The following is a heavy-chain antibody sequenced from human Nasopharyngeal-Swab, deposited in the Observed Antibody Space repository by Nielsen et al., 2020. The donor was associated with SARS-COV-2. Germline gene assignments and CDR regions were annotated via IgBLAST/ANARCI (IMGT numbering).Heavy chain of an antibody. V-gene: IGHV3-74*01. J-gene: IGHJ3*02. Sequence: GGSLRLSCAASRFTLSSYWMHWVRQAPGKGLVWVSRINSDGSSTRDADSVKGRFTISRDNAKNTLCLQMNSLRAEDTAVYYCARPGSSGSYDALDIWGQGTMVTVSS. CDR1: RFTLSSYW. CDR2: INSDGSST. D-gene: IGHD6-19*01. CDR3: ARPGSSGSYDALDI.